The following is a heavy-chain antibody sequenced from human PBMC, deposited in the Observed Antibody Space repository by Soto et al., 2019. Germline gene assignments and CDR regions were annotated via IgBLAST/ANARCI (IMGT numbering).Heavy chain of an antibody. D-gene: IGHD3-10*01. J-gene: IGHJ5*02. CDR2: IYYSGST. Sequence: QVQLKESGPGLVKPSETLSLTCTVSGGSISSYYWSWIRQPPGKGLEWIGYIYYSGSTNYNPSLTSRVTISVDTSKNQFSLKLSSVTAADTAVYYCARHLYGSGERFDPWGQGTLVTVSS. CDR1: GGSISSYY. CDR3: ARHLYGSGERFDP. V-gene: IGHV4-59*08.